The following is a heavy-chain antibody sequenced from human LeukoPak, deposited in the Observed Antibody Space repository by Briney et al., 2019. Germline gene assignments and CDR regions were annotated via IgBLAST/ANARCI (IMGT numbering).Heavy chain of an antibody. Sequence: PGGSLRLSCAASGFTFSSYWMHWVRQAPGKGLVWVSRINSDGSSTSYADSVKGRFTIYRDNAKNTLYLQMNSLRVEDTAVYYCMYSGNYRFDYWGQGTLVTVSS. CDR2: INSDGSST. D-gene: IGHD1-26*01. CDR1: GFTFSSYW. V-gene: IGHV3-74*01. CDR3: MYSGNYRFDY. J-gene: IGHJ4*02.